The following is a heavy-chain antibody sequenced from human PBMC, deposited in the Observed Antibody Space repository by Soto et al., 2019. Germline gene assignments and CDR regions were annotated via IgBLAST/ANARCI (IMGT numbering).Heavy chain of an antibody. V-gene: IGHV4-39*01. D-gene: IGHD1-26*01. CDR1: GGSISSSNYY. CDR3: ARRTIATYLDY. Sequence: SETLSLTCTVSGGSISSSNYYWGWIRQPPGKGLEWIGNIYHSGSTFYNPSLKSRVTISVDTSKNQFSLKLSSVTAADTAVYYCARRTIATYLDYWGQGTLVTVSS. CDR2: IYHSGST. J-gene: IGHJ4*02.